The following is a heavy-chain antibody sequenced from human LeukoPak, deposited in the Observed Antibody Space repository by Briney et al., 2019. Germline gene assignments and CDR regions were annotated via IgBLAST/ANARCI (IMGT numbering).Heavy chain of an antibody. J-gene: IGHJ6*04. V-gene: IGHV3-11*04. Sequence: GGSLRLSCAASGFTFSDYYMSWIRQAPGKGLEWVSYISSSGSTIYYADSVKGRFTISRDNARNSLYLQMNSLRAEDTAVYYCARGHAGHYALLYGLDVWGKGTTVTVSS. CDR2: ISSSGSTI. CDR1: GFTFSDYY. CDR3: ARGHAGHYALLYGLDV. D-gene: IGHD2-15*01.